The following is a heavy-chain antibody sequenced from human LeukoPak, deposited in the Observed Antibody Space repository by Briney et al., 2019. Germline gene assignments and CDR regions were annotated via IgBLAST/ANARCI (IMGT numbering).Heavy chain of an antibody. CDR3: ARDPFYDSSGYYFVDY. D-gene: IGHD3-22*01. V-gene: IGHV1-2*02. J-gene: IGHJ4*02. CDR1: GYTFTVYY. Sequence: ASVTVSYTPSGYTFTVYYMHWVRQAPGQGLEGMGWINPNSGGTNYAQKFQGRVTMTRDTSISTAYMELSRPRSDDTAVYYCARDPFYDSSGYYFVDYWGQGTLVTVSS. CDR2: INPNSGGT.